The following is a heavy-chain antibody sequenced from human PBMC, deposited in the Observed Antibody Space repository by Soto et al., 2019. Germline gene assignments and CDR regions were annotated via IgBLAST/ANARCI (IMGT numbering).Heavy chain of an antibody. Sequence: GGSLRPSCAASGFTFSSYAMSWVRQAPGKGLEWVSAISGSGGSTYYADSVKGRFTISRDNSKNTLYLQMNSLRAEDTAVYYCAAQDYGDTGDYWGQGTLVTVSS. J-gene: IGHJ4*02. D-gene: IGHD4-17*01. CDR1: GFTFSSYA. V-gene: IGHV3-23*01. CDR2: ISGSGGST. CDR3: AAQDYGDTGDY.